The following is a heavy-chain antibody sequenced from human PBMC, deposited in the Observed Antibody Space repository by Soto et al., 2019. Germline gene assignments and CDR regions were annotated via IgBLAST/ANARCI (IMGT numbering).Heavy chain of an antibody. CDR3: TKRARDGYNSPLDY. V-gene: IGHV3-23*01. CDR2: ITGSGSEA. J-gene: IGHJ4*02. D-gene: IGHD5-18*01. CDR1: GFTFGNYG. Sequence: GGSLRLSCAVSGFTFGNYGMNWVRQAPGKGLECVSTITGSGSEAFYTASVEGRFTISRDNSKNTLFLHMSSLTADDTAVYYCTKRARDGYNSPLDYWGQGTLVTVSS.